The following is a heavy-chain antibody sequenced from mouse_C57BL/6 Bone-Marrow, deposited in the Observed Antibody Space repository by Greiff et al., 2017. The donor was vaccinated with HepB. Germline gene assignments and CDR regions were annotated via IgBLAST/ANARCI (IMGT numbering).Heavy chain of an antibody. CDR2: INSDGGST. D-gene: IGHD2-14*01. CDR1: EYEFTSYD. Sequence: DVMLVQSGGGLVQPGASLKLSCESTEYEFTSYDMYWVRKTPEKRLEWVAAINSDGGSTYYPDTMERRFIIARDKTKNTLYLQMSSLTSEDTALYYCARQVRGAMDYWGQGTSVTVSS. CDR3: ARQVRGAMDY. J-gene: IGHJ4*01. V-gene: IGHV5-2*01.